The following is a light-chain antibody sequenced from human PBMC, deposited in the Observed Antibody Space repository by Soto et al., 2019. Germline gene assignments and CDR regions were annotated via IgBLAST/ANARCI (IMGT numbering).Light chain of an antibody. Sequence: DVQMTQSPSSLSASVGDRVTITCQASQDIRECLNWYQQKPGKAPRLLIYDASSLETGAPSRFSGSGSGTDFTFTISSLQPEDIGTYYCQQYDDLPPRTFGGGTKVELK. J-gene: IGKJ4*01. CDR2: DAS. V-gene: IGKV1-33*01. CDR1: QDIREC. CDR3: QQYDDLPPRT.